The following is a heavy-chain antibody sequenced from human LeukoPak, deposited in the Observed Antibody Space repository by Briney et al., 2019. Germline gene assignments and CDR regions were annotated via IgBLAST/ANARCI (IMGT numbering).Heavy chain of an antibody. J-gene: IGHJ4*02. V-gene: IGHV1-46*01. Sequence: ASVKVSCKASGYTFSNYYMHWVRQAPGQGLEWMGIINPSGGATTYAQKFQGRVTMTRDTPTSVVCMELSSLRSEDTAVYYCAKSMVRGVITGFDYWGQGTLVTVSS. CDR1: GYTFSNYY. D-gene: IGHD3-10*01. CDR3: AKSMVRGVITGFDY. CDR2: INPSGGAT.